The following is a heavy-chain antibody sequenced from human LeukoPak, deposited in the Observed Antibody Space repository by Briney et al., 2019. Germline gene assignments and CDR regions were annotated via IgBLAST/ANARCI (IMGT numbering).Heavy chain of an antibody. D-gene: IGHD1-26*01. Sequence: GGSLRLSCAASGFTFSTYAMSWVRQAPGKGLDWVSVISVNGDATYYADSAEGRFTISRDNSKNTLHLQMDSLRAEDTGIYFCARGIVGSRHFNSWGQGTLVTVSS. CDR3: ARGIVGSRHFNS. J-gene: IGHJ4*02. CDR1: GFTFSTYA. V-gene: IGHV3-23*01. CDR2: ISVNGDAT.